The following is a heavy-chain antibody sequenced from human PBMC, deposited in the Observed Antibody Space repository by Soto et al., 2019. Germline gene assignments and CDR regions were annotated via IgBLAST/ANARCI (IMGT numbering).Heavy chain of an antibody. D-gene: IGHD3-9*01. V-gene: IGHV1-18*01. Sequence: ASVKVSCKASGYTFTSYGISWVRQAPGQGLEWMGWISAYNGNTNYAQKLQGRVTMTTDTSTSTAHIELRSLRSDDTAVYYCARERVTTYYDILTGYSDFDYWGQGILVTVSS. CDR3: ARERVTTYYDILTGYSDFDY. CDR1: GYTFTSYG. J-gene: IGHJ4*02. CDR2: ISAYNGNT.